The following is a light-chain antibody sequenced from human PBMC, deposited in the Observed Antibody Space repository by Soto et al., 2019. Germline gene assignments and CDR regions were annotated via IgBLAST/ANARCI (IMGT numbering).Light chain of an antibody. V-gene: IGLV8-61*01. CDR2: STN. CDR1: SGAVSTSYY. CDR3: CSYAGSSTLV. J-gene: IGLJ3*02. Sequence: QAVVTQESSFSVSPGGTVTLTCGLSSGAVSTSYYPSWYQQAPGQAPRTLIYSTNTRSPGVPDRFSGSILGNKAALTITGAQADDESVYYCCSYAGSSTLVFGGGTKLTVL.